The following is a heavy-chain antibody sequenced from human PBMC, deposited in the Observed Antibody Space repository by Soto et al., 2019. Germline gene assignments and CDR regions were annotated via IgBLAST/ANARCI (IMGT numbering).Heavy chain of an antibody. CDR2: INPNGGVT. CDR3: ARESGGATATLDYYYFYMDV. Sequence: QVQLVQYGAEVRKPGASVTVSCRSSGDSFNDYYIHWVRQDPGQGFEWMGWINPNGGVTKYAQKFQGWVSMTRDTSITTVYMQLSRLRSDDTAVYYCARESGGATATLDYYYFYMDVWGTGTTVTVSS. J-gene: IGHJ6*03. D-gene: IGHD5-12*01. V-gene: IGHV1-2*04. CDR1: GDSFNDYY.